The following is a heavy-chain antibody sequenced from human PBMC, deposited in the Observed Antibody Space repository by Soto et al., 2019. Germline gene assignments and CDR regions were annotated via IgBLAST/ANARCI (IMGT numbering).Heavy chain of an antibody. CDR1: GDSVSSNSAA. Sequence: SQTLSLTCAISGDSVSSNSAAWNWIRQSPSRGLEWLGRTYYRSKWYNDYAVSVKSRITINPDTSKNQFSLQLNSVTPEDTAVYYCARVSLGPRSFRVRGMDVWGKGTTVTVSS. J-gene: IGHJ6*04. V-gene: IGHV6-1*01. D-gene: IGHD3-10*01. CDR3: ARVSLGPRSFRVRGMDV. CDR2: TYYRSKWYN.